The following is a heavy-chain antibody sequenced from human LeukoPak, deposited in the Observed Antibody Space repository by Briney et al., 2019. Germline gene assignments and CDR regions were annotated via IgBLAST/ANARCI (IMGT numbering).Heavy chain of an antibody. CDR2: ISGSGGST. CDR1: GFTFSSYA. J-gene: IGHJ4*02. V-gene: IGHV3-23*01. Sequence: GGSLRLSCAAPGFTFSSYAMSWVRQAPGKGLEWVSAISGSGGSTYYADSVKGRFTISRDNSKNTLYLQMNSLRAEDTAVYYCAKVARDSSGYYELNYFDYWGQGTLVTVSS. D-gene: IGHD3-22*01. CDR3: AKVARDSSGYYELNYFDY.